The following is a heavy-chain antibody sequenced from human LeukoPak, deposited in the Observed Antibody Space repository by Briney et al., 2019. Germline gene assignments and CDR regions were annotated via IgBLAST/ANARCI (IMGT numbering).Heavy chain of an antibody. CDR1: GGSISSSSYY. J-gene: IGHJ4*02. V-gene: IGHV4-39*07. D-gene: IGHD6-6*01. CDR3: ASVARRGSSSSHYFDY. CDR2: VCYSGST. Sequence: SETLSLTCTVSGGSISSSSYYWGWIRQPPGKGLEWIGSVCYSGSTYYNASLRSRVTISVDTSKNQFSLKLSSVTAAATAVSSCASVARRGSSSSHYFDYWGPGTLVTVSS.